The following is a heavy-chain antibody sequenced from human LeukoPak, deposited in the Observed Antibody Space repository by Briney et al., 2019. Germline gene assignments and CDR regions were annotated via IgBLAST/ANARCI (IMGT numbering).Heavy chain of an antibody. CDR2: ISTNNGNT. J-gene: IGHJ4*02. Sequence: ASVKVSCKTSGYTFTNFGISWVRQPPGQGLEWMGWISTNNGNTRYAQNFQDRVTLTTDTSTTTAYMELRSLRSDDTALYYCARDQQLPEGFFDFWGQGTLVTVSS. D-gene: IGHD6-13*01. CDR3: ARDQQLPEGFFDF. V-gene: IGHV1-18*01. CDR1: GYTFTNFG.